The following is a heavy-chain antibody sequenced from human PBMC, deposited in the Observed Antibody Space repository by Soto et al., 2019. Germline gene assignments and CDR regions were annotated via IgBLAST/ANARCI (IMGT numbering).Heavy chain of an antibody. J-gene: IGHJ4*02. Sequence: QVQLVQSGAEVKKPGASVKVSCKASGYTFTSYAMHWVRQAPGQRLEWMGWINAGNGNTKYSQKFQGRVTITRDTSASTAYMELSSLRSEDTAVYYCARDPPAVAGTRHPHFDYWGQGTLVTVSS. CDR1: GYTFTSYA. CDR2: INAGNGNT. D-gene: IGHD6-19*01. CDR3: ARDPPAVAGTRHPHFDY. V-gene: IGHV1-3*01.